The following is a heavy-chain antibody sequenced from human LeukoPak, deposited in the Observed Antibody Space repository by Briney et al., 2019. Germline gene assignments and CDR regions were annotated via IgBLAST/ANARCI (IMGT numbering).Heavy chain of an antibody. V-gene: IGHV3-9*01. Sequence: GGSLRLSCAASGFTFDDYAMHWVRQAPGKGLEWVSGISWNSGSIGYADSVKGRFTISRDNAKNSLCLQMNSLRAEDTALYYCAKDIYLRYCSSTSCSPDGAFDIWGQGTMVTVSS. CDR1: GFTFDDYA. CDR2: ISWNSGSI. CDR3: AKDIYLRYCSSTSCSPDGAFDI. J-gene: IGHJ3*02. D-gene: IGHD2-2*01.